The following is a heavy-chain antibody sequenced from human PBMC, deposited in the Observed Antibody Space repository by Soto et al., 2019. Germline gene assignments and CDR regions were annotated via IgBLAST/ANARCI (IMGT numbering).Heavy chain of an antibody. D-gene: IGHD3-22*01. J-gene: IGHJ4*02. Sequence: QVQLQESGPGLVKPSGTLSLTCAVSGGSISSSNWWSWVRQPPGKGLEWIGEIYHSGSTNYNPSLKSRVTIAVDKSKNQFSLKLSSVTAADTAVYYCARDLGRLYYDRGEGYFDYWGQGTLVTVSS. CDR3: ARDLGRLYYDRGEGYFDY. V-gene: IGHV4-4*02. CDR1: GGSISSSNW. CDR2: IYHSGST.